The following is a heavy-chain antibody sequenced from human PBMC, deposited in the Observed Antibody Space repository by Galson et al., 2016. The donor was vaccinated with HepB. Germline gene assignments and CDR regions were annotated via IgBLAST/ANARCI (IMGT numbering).Heavy chain of an antibody. D-gene: IGHD3-22*01. CDR2: ISYDGSNK. CDR3: AKEGCYYDSSGCGFDY. J-gene: IGHJ4*02. Sequence: SLRLSCAASGFTFSSYGMHWVRQAPGKGLEWVAFISYDGSNKYYADSVKGRFTITRDNSKNTLYLQMNCLRAEDTAVYYCAKEGCYYDSSGCGFDYWGQGTLVTVSS. V-gene: IGHV3-30*18. CDR1: GFTFSSYG.